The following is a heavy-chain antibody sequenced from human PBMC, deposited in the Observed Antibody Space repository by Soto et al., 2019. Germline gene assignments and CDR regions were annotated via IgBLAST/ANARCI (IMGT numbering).Heavy chain of an antibody. V-gene: IGHV1-18*01. Sequence: QVQLVQSGAEVKKPGASVKVSCKASGYTFTSYGISWVRQAPGQGLEWMGWISAYNGNTNYAQKLQGRVTMTTDTSTSTAYMELRSLRSDDTAVYYCAREFRFAAGELSSTSPYFDYWGQGTLVTVSS. CDR1: GYTFTSYG. CDR3: AREFRFAAGELSSTSPYFDY. CDR2: ISAYNGNT. J-gene: IGHJ4*02. D-gene: IGHD3-16*02.